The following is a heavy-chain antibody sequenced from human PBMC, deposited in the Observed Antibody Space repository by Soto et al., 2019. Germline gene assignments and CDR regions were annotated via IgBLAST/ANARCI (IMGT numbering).Heavy chain of an antibody. CDR3: AAPRTDGYKVPDPSTYYYYGLDV. CDR2: IIPIFGTP. J-gene: IGHJ6*02. CDR1: GGSFSTYA. D-gene: IGHD5-12*01. V-gene: IGHV1-69*06. Sequence: SVKVSCKASGGSFSTYAISWVRQAPGQGLEWMGGIIPIFGTPNYAQKFQGRVTITADRSTSTAYLELNSLRSEDTAVYYCAAPRTDGYKVPDPSTYYYYGLDVWGQGTTVTV.